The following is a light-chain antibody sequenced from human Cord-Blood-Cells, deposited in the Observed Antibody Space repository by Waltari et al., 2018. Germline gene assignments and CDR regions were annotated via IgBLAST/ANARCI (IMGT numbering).Light chain of an antibody. V-gene: IGKV1-39*01. CDR3: QQSYSTPPYS. Sequence: DIQMTQSPSSLSASVGDRVTITCLASQSISSYLNRYQQKPGKAPKLLIYAASSLQSGVLSRFSGSGSGTDFTLTISSLQPEDFATYYCQQSYSTPPYSFGQGTKLEIK. J-gene: IGKJ2*03. CDR1: QSISSY. CDR2: AAS.